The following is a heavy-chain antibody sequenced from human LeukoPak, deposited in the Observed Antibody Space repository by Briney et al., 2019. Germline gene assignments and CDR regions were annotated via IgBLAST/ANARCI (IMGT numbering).Heavy chain of an antibody. CDR1: GYTFTGYY. J-gene: IGHJ4*02. V-gene: IGHV1-2*02. Sequence: ASVKVSCKASGYTFTGYYMHWVRQAPGQGLEWMGWINPNSGGTNYAQKFQGRVTMTRDTSISTAYMELSRLRSDDTAVYYCARARERRSGYLILFDYWGQGTLVTVSS. CDR3: ARARERRSGYLILFDY. CDR2: INPNSGGT. D-gene: IGHD3-3*01.